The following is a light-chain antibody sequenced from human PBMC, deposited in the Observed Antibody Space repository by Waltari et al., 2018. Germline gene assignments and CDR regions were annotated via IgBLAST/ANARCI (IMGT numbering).Light chain of an antibody. V-gene: IGLV2-14*03. Sequence: QSALTQPASVSGSPGQSITISCTGTSSDVRAYDYDSWYQRHPGRAPKLLIYAVSNRPSGVSSRFSGSKSGTTASLTISGLQAEDEADYYCSSYTTRTTWVFGVGTRLTVL. CDR1: SSDVRAYDY. J-gene: IGLJ3*02. CDR2: AVS. CDR3: SSYTTRTTWV.